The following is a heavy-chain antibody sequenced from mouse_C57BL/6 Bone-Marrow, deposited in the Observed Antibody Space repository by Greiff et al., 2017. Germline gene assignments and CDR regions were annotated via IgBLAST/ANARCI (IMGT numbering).Heavy chain of an antibody. D-gene: IGHD1-1*01. Sequence: VQLQQSGAELVRPGTSVKMSCKASGYTFTNYWIGWAKQRPGHGLEWIGDIYPGGGYTNYNEKFKGKATLTADKSSSTAYMQFSSLTSEDSAIYYCARSSSYWCFDVWGTGTTVTVSS. J-gene: IGHJ1*03. CDR2: IYPGGGYT. V-gene: IGHV1-63*01. CDR1: GYTFTNYW. CDR3: ARSSSYWCFDV.